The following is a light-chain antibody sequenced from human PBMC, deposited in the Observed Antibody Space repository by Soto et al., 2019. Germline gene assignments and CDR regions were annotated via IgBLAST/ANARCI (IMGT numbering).Light chain of an antibody. CDR1: QSISSSY. V-gene: IGKV3-20*01. CDR3: QQFGSSSYT. J-gene: IGKJ2*01. Sequence: EIVLTQSPGTLSLSPGERATLSCRASQSISSSYLAWYQHKPGQAPRLLIFGASSRATDIPDRFSGSGSGTDFTLTISRLEPVDFAVYYCQQFGSSSYTFGQGTKLEIK. CDR2: GAS.